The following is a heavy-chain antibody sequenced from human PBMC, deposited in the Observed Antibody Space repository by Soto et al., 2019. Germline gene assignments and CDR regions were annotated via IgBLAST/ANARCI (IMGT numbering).Heavy chain of an antibody. Sequence: QVQMQESGPGLVRPSQTLSLSCAVSGASLTSGDYYWNWIRQSPGKGLEWIGYIYYNGDTYYNPSRKGRVTFSLDTSINHFSLKMTSVTAADTAVYFCARENTAMGGYFDYWGPGSLVTVSS. CDR3: ARENTAMGGYFDY. V-gene: IGHV4-30-4*01. J-gene: IGHJ4*02. D-gene: IGHD5-18*01. CDR1: GASLTSGDYY. CDR2: IYYNGDT.